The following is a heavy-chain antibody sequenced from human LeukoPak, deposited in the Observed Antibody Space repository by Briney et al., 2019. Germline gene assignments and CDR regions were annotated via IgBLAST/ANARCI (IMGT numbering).Heavy chain of an antibody. J-gene: IGHJ4*02. V-gene: IGHV4-31*03. D-gene: IGHD3-10*01. CDR1: GGSISSGGYY. CDR3: ARVSLVRGLFIFDY. CDR2: IYYSGST. Sequence: SETLSLTCTVSGGSISSGGYYWSWIRQHPGKGLKWIGYIYYSGSTYYNPSLKSRVTISVDTSKNQFSLKLSSVTAADTAVYYCARVSLVRGLFIFDYWGQGTLVTVSS.